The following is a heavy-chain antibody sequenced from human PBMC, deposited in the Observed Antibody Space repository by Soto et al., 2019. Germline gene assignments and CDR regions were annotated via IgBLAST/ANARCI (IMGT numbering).Heavy chain of an antibody. CDR2: IYYSGST. Sequence: QVQLQESGPGLVKPSQTLSLTCTVSGGSISSGDYYWSWIRQPPGKGLEWIGYIYYSGSTYYNPSLKSRVTISVDTSKHQFSLKLSSVTAADTAVYYCARAVQLWDVWGSSFDYWGQGTLVTVSS. CDR3: ARAVQLWDVWGSSFDY. V-gene: IGHV4-30-4*01. CDR1: GGSISSGDYY. J-gene: IGHJ4*02. D-gene: IGHD5-18*01.